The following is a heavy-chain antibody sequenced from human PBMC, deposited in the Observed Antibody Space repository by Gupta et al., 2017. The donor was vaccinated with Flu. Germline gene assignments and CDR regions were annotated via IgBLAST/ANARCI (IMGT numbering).Heavy chain of an antibody. Sequence: QVQLQQWGAGLLKPSETLSLTCAVYGGSFSGYYWSWIRQPPGKGLEWIGEINHSGSTNYNPSLKSRVTISVDTSKNQFSLKLSSVTAADTAVYYCARAAGCSSTSCPYYYGMDVWGQGTTVTVSS. CDR2: INHSGST. CDR1: GGSFSGYY. CDR3: ARAAGCSSTSCPYYYGMDV. J-gene: IGHJ6*02. D-gene: IGHD2-2*01. V-gene: IGHV4-34*01.